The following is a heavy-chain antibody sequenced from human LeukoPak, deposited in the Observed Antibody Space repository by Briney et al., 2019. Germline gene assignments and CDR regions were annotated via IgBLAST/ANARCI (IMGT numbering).Heavy chain of an antibody. V-gene: IGHV4-39*01. J-gene: IGHJ4*02. CDR3: ANAASYSVDY. D-gene: IGHD1-26*01. Sequence: SETLSLTCTVSGGSISSSSYYWGWIRQPPGKGLEWIGSMYFSGSTHYDPSLKSRVTISVDTSKNQFSLKLTSVTAADTAVYYCANAASYSVDYWGQGTLVTLSS. CDR1: GGSISSSSYY. CDR2: MYFSGST.